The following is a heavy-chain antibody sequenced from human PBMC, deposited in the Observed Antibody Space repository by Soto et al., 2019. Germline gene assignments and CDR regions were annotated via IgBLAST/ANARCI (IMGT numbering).Heavy chain of an antibody. Sequence: SETLSLTCTVSGGSISSSSYYWGWIRQPPGKGLEWIGSIYYSGSTYYNPSLKSRVTISVDTSKNQFSLKLSSVTAADTAVYYCARQDPSMGLFFQGVFDYWGQGTLVTVSS. CDR2: IYYSGST. V-gene: IGHV4-39*01. CDR1: GGSISSSSYY. D-gene: IGHD3-10*01. CDR3: ARQDPSMGLFFQGVFDY. J-gene: IGHJ4*02.